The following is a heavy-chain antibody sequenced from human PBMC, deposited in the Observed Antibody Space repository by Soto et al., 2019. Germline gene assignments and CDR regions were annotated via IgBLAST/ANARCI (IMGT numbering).Heavy chain of an antibody. Sequence: PGGSLRLSCAASGFTFSSYGMHWVRQAPGKGLEWVAVIWYDGSNKYYADSVKGRFTISRDNSKNTLYLQMNSLRAEDTAVYYCARDPLRGYSYGTSYGMDVWGQGTTVTVSS. CDR2: IWYDGSNK. V-gene: IGHV3-33*01. CDR3: ARDPLRGYSYGTSYGMDV. J-gene: IGHJ6*02. CDR1: GFTFSSYG. D-gene: IGHD5-18*01.